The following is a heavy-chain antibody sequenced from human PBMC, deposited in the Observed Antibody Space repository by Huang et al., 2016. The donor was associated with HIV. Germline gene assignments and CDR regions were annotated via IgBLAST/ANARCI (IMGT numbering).Heavy chain of an antibody. CDR1: GYTFTNYE. CDR2: MNANSGDT. V-gene: IGHV1-8*01. Sequence: QVQLVQSGAEVKKPGASVKVSCKASGYTFTNYEINWVRQAAGEGLEGMGWMNANSGDTGFAQKFQGRVTMTRNTSISTAYMELSSLRSEDTAVYYCARGGLLWFGELSTWGQGTLVTVSS. CDR3: ARGGLLWFGELST. J-gene: IGHJ5*02. D-gene: IGHD3-10*01.